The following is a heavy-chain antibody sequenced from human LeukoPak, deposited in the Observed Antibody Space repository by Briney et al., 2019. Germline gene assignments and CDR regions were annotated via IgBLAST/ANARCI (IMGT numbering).Heavy chain of an antibody. V-gene: IGHV1-18*01. Sequence: ASVKVSCKASGYTFTSYGISWMRQAPGQGLEWMGWISAYNGNTNYAQKLQGRVTMTTDTSTSTAYMELRSLRSDDTAVYYCARLIDLSYYGDYVWFDPWGQGTLVTVSS. D-gene: IGHD4-17*01. CDR2: ISAYNGNT. CDR1: GYTFTSYG. J-gene: IGHJ5*02. CDR3: ARLIDLSYYGDYVWFDP.